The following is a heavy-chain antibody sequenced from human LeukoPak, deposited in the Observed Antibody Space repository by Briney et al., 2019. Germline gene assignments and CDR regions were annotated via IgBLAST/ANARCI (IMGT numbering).Heavy chain of an antibody. CDR1: GFTFSSYW. V-gene: IGHV3-7*01. J-gene: IGHJ6*03. CDR3: ARVNNFWSGNYYMDV. CDR2: IKQDGSEK. Sequence: GGSLRLSCAASGFTFSSYWMSWVRQAPGKGLEWVANIKQDGSEKYYVDSVKGRFTISRDNAKNSLYLQMNGLRAEDTAVYYCARVNNFWSGNYYMDVWGKGTTVTVSS. D-gene: IGHD3-3*01.